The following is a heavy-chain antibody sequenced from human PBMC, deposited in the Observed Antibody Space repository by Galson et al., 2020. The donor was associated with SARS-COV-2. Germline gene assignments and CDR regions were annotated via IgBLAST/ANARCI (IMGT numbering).Heavy chain of an antibody. V-gene: IGHV3-23*01. CDR3: APQGIVVPGLGY. CDR1: GFTFSTYA. Sequence: GGSLRLSCAASGFTFSTYAMTWVRQAPGKGLEWVSVISGSGDSTYYADSVTGRFTISRDNSKKTVYLQMNSLRAEDTAVYYCAPQGIVVPGLGYWGQGTLVTVSS. CDR2: ISGSGDST. J-gene: IGHJ4*02. D-gene: IGHD3-22*01.